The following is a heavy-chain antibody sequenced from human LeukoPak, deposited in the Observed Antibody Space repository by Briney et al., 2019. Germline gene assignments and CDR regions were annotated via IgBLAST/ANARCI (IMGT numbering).Heavy chain of an antibody. V-gene: IGHV4-31*02. Sequence: EWIGYIYSTGTTFYNPSLKSRVTISVDTSVNQFSLRLSSVTAADTAVYYCARGYGPFDPWGQGTLVTVSS. J-gene: IGHJ5*02. D-gene: IGHD6-13*01. CDR3: ARGYGPFDP. CDR2: IYSTGTT.